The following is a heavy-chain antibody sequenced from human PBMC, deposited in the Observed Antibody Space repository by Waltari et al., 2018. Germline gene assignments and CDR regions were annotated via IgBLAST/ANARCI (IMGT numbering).Heavy chain of an antibody. V-gene: IGHV3-23*01. J-gene: IGHJ4*02. Sequence: EVQLLESGGAFVRPGGSLRLSCAASGFNFRNYAMTWVRQAPGLSLLWVASINFSGGSTVYADSVKGRSNIARDNSKNTLSIQLDSLRLDDTAVYFCARVNRESLIRGATIDSWGQGTRVTVSS. CDR3: ARVNRESLIRGATIDS. CDR2: INFSGGST. D-gene: IGHD3-10*01. CDR1: GFNFRNYA.